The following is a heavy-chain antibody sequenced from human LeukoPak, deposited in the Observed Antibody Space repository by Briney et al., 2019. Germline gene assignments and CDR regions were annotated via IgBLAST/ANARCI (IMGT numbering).Heavy chain of an antibody. Sequence: SETLSLTCTVSGGSISSYYWSWIRQPPGKGLEWIGYIYYSGSTYYNPSLKSRVTISVDTSKNQFSLKLSSVTAADTAVYYCASDTIFGVVITVPGYYYMDVWGKGTTVTVSS. J-gene: IGHJ6*03. D-gene: IGHD3-3*01. V-gene: IGHV4-59*04. CDR2: IYYSGST. CDR1: GGSISSYY. CDR3: ASDTIFGVVITVPGYYYMDV.